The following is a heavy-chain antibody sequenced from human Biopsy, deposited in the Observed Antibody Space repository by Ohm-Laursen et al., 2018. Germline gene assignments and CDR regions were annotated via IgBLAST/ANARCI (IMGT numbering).Heavy chain of an antibody. CDR1: GFTLSDYS. CDR2: ISSSSSYI. V-gene: IGHV3-21*01. CDR3: AREVRPVTMIAEGDFDY. Sequence: SLRLSCAASGFTLSDYSMNWVRQAPGKGLEWVSFISSSSSYIYYADSVKGRFTVSRDNARDSLYLQMNSLRAEDPAVYYCAREVRPVTMIAEGDFDYWGQGSLVPVS. J-gene: IGHJ4*02. D-gene: IGHD3-22*01.